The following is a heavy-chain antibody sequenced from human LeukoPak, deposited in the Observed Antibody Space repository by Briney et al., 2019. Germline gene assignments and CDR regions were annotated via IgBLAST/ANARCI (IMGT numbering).Heavy chain of an antibody. CDR1: GGTFSSYA. V-gene: IGHV1-69*13. CDR3: ARGVEMATTHYYYYGMDV. J-gene: IGHJ6*02. CDR2: IIPIFGTA. Sequence: ASVKVSCKASGGTFSSYAISWVRQAPGQGLEWMGGIIPIFGTANYAQKFQGRVTITADESTSTAYMELSSLRSEDTAVYYCARGVEMATTHYYYYGMDVWGQGTTVTVSS. D-gene: IGHD5-24*01.